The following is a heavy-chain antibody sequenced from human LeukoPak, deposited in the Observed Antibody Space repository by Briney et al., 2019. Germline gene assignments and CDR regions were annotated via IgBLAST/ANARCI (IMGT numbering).Heavy chain of an antibody. D-gene: IGHD2-8*01. Sequence: SVKVSCKASGGTVSSYGISWVRQAPGQGLEWVGGIIPIFGTANYAQKFQGRVTITADESTSTAYMELSSLRSEDTAVYYCASRWGGRYCTNGVCHAGAFDIWGQGTMVTVSS. CDR3: ASRWGGRYCTNGVCHAGAFDI. V-gene: IGHV1-69*13. CDR2: IIPIFGTA. J-gene: IGHJ3*02. CDR1: GGTVSSYG.